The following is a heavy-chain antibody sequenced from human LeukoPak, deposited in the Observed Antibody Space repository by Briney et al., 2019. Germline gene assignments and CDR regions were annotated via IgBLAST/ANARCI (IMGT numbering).Heavy chain of an antibody. CDR3: SRGGKEGDNSGFDI. V-gene: IGHV3-72*01. D-gene: IGHD3-22*01. J-gene: IGHJ3*02. Sequence: GGSPRLSCAASGFTLSDYILDCVCEAPGEGLWRVGRIRRKGQGYTTESAASVKGRFTISRDNSQSSLYLHMNSLQTEDTAVYHCSRGGKEGDNSGFDIWGQGTMVTVAS. CDR1: GFTLSDYI. CDR2: IRRKGQGYTT.